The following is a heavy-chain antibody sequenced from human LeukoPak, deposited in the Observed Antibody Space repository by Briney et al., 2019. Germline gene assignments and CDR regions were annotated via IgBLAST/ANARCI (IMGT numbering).Heavy chain of an antibody. V-gene: IGHV1-18*01. CDR2: ISAYNGNT. J-gene: IGHJ4*02. D-gene: IGHD3-3*01. CDR3: ARADFWSGYYDY. Sequence: ASVKVSCKASGGTFSSYAISWVRQAPGQGLEWMGWISAYNGNTNYAQTLQGRVTMTTDTSTSTAYMELRSLRSDDTAVYYCARADFWSGYYDYWGQGTLVTVSS. CDR1: GGTFSSYA.